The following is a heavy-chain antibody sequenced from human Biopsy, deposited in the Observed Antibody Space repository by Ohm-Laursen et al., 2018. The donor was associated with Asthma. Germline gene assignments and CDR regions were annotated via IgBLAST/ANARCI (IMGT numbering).Heavy chain of an antibody. D-gene: IGHD6-19*01. CDR1: RFTYE. CDR2: ISYDGSSI. CDR3: AREGVAGTHIED. V-gene: IGHV3-30-3*01. Sequence: SLRLSCAASRFTYEMHWVRQAPGKGLEWVAVISYDGSSIYYADSVKGRITISRDNSKNTLSLQMNSLTAEDTAVYYCAREGVAGTHIEDGGRGTLVTVSS. J-gene: IGHJ4*02.